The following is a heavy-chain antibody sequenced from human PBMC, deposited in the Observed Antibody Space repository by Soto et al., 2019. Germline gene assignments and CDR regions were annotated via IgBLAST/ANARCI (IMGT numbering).Heavy chain of an antibody. V-gene: IGHV1-18*01. J-gene: IGHJ5*02. CDR1: GYTFTSYG. CDR2: ISAYNGNT. D-gene: IGHD1-26*01. Sequence: QVQLVQSGAEVKKPGASVKVSCKASGYTFTSYGISWVRQAPGQGLEWMGRISAYNGNTTTAQKLQGRGTMTADTSTSTAYRELGSLRADDTAVDYSPRVVGAPGHRFDPWGQGNLVTLSS. CDR3: PRVVGAPGHRFDP.